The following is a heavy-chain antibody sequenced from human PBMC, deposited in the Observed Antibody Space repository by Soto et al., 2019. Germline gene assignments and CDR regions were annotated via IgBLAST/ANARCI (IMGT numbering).Heavy chain of an antibody. V-gene: IGHV3-23*01. CDR2: ISGSGGST. D-gene: IGHD6-13*01. J-gene: IGHJ4*02. CDR1: GFTFSNYA. Sequence: EVQLLESRGGLVQPGGSLRLSCAASGFTFSNYAVTWVRQAPGKGLEWVSTISGSGGSTYYADSVKGRFTISRDNSKNTLYLQMNSLRAEDTAVYYCAKDQGSSWYEIDCWGQGTLVTVSS. CDR3: AKDQGSSWYEIDC.